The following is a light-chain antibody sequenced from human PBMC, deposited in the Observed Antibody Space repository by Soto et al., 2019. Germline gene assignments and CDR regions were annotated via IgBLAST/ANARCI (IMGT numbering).Light chain of an antibody. CDR3: QQYDNLSLT. Sequence: DIQMTQSPSSLSASVGDRVTITCQASQDISNYLNWYQQKPGKAPKLLIYDASNLEKGVPSRFSGSGSGTDFTLTISSLQPEDIATYYCQQYDNLSLTFGGGTKVEIK. J-gene: IGKJ4*01. CDR2: DAS. CDR1: QDISNY. V-gene: IGKV1-33*01.